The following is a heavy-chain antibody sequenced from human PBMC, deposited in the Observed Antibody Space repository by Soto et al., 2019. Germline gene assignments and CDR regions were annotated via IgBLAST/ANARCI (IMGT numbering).Heavy chain of an antibody. D-gene: IGHD2-2*01. Sequence: GWSLRLSCTVSGFAFNNYGINWVRQAPGKGLEWVSSISKSDYTYYSDSVKGRFTISRDNAKNSVSLQMNTLRVEDTAVYYCVREDSIIIPAVSDFWGQGPLVTVS. CDR3: VREDSIIIPAVSDF. J-gene: IGHJ4*02. CDR1: GFAFNNYG. CDR2: ISKSDYT. V-gene: IGHV3-21*01.